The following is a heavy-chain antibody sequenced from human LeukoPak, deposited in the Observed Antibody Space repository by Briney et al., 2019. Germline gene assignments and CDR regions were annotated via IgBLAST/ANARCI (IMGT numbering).Heavy chain of an antibody. CDR3: ARQIASAGTAGFDF. Sequence: SETLSLTCTVSGGSISSYYWSWIRQPAGKGPEWIGRIYSTGSTNYNPSLKSRVTMSVDTSKNQFSLRLRSVTAADTAVYYCARQIASAGTAGFDFWGQGALVTVSS. CDR1: GGSISSYY. J-gene: IGHJ4*02. D-gene: IGHD6-13*01. V-gene: IGHV4-4*07. CDR2: IYSTGST.